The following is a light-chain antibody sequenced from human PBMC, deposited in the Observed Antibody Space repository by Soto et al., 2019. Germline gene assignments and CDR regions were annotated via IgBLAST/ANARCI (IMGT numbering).Light chain of an antibody. Sequence: QSVLTQPLSASGSPGQSVTISCTGTSSDVGGYNYVSWYQHHPGKAPKLIIYDVSKRPSGVPDRFSGSKSGNSASLTVSGLQTEDEADYYCSSYAGSNSVVFGGGTQLTVL. CDR2: DVS. CDR1: SSDVGGYNY. J-gene: IGLJ2*01. CDR3: SSYAGSNSVV. V-gene: IGLV2-8*01.